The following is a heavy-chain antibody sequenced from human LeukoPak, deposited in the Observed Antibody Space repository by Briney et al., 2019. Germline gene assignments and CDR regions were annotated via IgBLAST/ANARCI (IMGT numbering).Heavy chain of an antibody. D-gene: IGHD6-13*01. J-gene: IGHJ4*02. CDR2: ISGSGGST. V-gene: IGHV3-23*01. Sequence: GGSLRLSCAASGFTFGSYAMSWVRQAPGKGLEWVSAISGSGGSTYYADSVKGRFTISRDNSKNTLYLQMNSLRAEDTAVYYCARYSSSWAYYFDYWGQGTLVTVSS. CDR3: ARYSSSWAYYFDY. CDR1: GFTFGSYA.